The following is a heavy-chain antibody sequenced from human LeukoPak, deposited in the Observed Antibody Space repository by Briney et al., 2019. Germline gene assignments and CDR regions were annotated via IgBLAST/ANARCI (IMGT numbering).Heavy chain of an antibody. CDR1: GFTVSSNY. Sequence: GGSLRLSCKVSGFTVSSNYMSWVRQAPGKGLEWVSIIHSVGDAFYADSVKGRFTISRDNSNNMVYLQMNSLTVEDTAVYYCARQGTGLDYWGQGTLVTVSS. V-gene: IGHV3-53*01. J-gene: IGHJ4*02. D-gene: IGHD3-10*01. CDR3: ARQGTGLDY. CDR2: IHSVGDA.